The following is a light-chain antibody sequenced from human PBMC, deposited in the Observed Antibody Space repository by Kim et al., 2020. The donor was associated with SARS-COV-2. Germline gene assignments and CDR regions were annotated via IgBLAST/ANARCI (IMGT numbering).Light chain of an antibody. V-gene: IGLV3-9*01. CDR1: NIQTLN. CDR2: KDS. J-gene: IGLJ3*02. CDR3: QVWDSGSWV. Sequence: SVVLGQTARLTCGGNNIQTLNVHWYRQKPGQAPVLVMSKDSKWPSGIPERFSGSNSGNTATLTISTAQADDEADYYCQVWDSGSWVFGGGTQLTV.